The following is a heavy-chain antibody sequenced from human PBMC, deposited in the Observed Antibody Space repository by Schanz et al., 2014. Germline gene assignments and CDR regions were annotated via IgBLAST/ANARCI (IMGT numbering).Heavy chain of an antibody. CDR2: ISSSSSSI. CDR3: ARGRRGDCRRTSCTYYFDY. J-gene: IGHJ4*02. CDR1: GFTFRDYG. V-gene: IGHV3-48*01. D-gene: IGHD2-2*01. Sequence: LVVESGGGFVQPGGSLRLSCAASGFTFRDYGMNWVRQAPGKGLEWVSYISSSSSSIYYADFVKGRFTISRDNAKNSLYLQMNSLRAGDTAVYYCARGRRGDCRRTSCTYYFDYWGQGTLVTVSS.